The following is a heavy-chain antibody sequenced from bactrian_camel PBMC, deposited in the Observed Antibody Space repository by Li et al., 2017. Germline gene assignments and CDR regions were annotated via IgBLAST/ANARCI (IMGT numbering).Heavy chain of an antibody. V-gene: IGHV3S53*01. J-gene: IGHJ4*01. CDR3: AADPSISFEGNRGALEWWLLHEPPTERRFTY. CDR2: IDRDSTT. D-gene: IGHD2*01. Sequence: HVQLVESGGGSVRAGGSLTLSCAASGNTYSVACIGWFRQAPGKEREGVGTIDRDSTTAIADSVKGRFAISRDNVKNIFYLQMDSLKVEDTAMYYCAADPSISFEGNRGALEWWLLHEPPTERRFTYWGQGTQVTVS. CDR1: GNTYSVAC.